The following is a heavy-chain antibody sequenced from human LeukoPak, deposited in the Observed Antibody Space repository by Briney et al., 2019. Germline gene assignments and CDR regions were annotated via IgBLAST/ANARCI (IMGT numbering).Heavy chain of an antibody. J-gene: IGHJ4*02. D-gene: IGHD3-3*01. CDR3: TTDGSDYDFWSGYSLVGY. CDR1: GLPFSNAW. CDR2: IKSKTVGGTT. V-gene: IGHV3-15*01. Sequence: SGGSLRLSCAASGLPFSNAWMSWVRQAPGKGREWVGRIKSKTVGGTTDYAAPVKGRFTISRDDSKNTLYLQMNSLKTEDTAVYYCTTDGSDYDFWSGYSLVGYWGQGTLVTVSS.